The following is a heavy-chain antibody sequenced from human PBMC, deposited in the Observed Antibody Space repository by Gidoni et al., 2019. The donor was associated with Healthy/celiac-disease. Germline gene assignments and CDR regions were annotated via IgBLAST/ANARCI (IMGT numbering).Heavy chain of an antibody. D-gene: IGHD3-22*01. CDR2: MNPNSGNT. CDR1: GYTFTSYD. V-gene: IGHV1-8*01. Sequence: QVQLVQSGAEVTKPGASVKVSCKASGYTFTSYDINWVRQATGQGLEWMGWMNPNSGNTGYAQKFQGRVTMTRNTSISTAYMELSSLRSEDTAVYYCARVGDSSGYYADYFDYWGQGTLVTVSS. CDR3: ARVGDSSGYYADYFDY. J-gene: IGHJ4*02.